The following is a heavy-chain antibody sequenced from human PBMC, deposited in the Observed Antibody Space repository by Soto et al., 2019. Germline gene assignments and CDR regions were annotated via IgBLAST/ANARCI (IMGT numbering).Heavy chain of an antibody. D-gene: IGHD3-22*01. Sequence: FLRLSCVGSGFTFSDSVMAWVRQAPGKGLEWLSVMSGDGRTRYALSVTGRFTISRDNSKNTLYLQMRNLRAEDAAAYYCVKWHTSNFDSLPFTGFDVWGQGTQVTVSS. CDR3: VKWHTSNFDSLPFTGFDV. CDR1: GFTFSDSV. CDR2: MSGDGRT. J-gene: IGHJ4*02. V-gene: IGHV3-23*01.